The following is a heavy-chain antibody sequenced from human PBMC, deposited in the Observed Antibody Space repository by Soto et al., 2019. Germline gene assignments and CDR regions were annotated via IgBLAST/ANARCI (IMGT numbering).Heavy chain of an antibody. J-gene: IGHJ6*03. CDR2: INPSGGST. CDR1: GYTFTSYY. V-gene: IGHV1-46*03. Sequence: ASVKVSCKASGYTFTSYYMHWVGQAPGQGLEWMGIINPSGGSTSYAQKFQGRVTMTKDTSTSTVYMELSSLRSEDTAVYYCAILLGSKPYYYMDVWGKGTTVTVSS. D-gene: IGHD2-15*01. CDR3: AILLGSKPYYYMDV.